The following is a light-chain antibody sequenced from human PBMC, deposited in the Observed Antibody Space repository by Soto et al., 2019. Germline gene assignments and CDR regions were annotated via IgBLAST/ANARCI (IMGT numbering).Light chain of an antibody. CDR3: AAWDASLNGPV. V-gene: IGLV1-36*01. CDR2: YDD. Sequence: QPVLTQTPSVSEAPRQRVTISCSGSSSNIGNNAVNWYQQLPGKAPKLLIYYDDLLPSGVSDRFSGSKSGTSASLAISGLQSEDEADYYCAAWDASLNGPVFGGGTKLTVL. CDR1: SSNIGNNA. J-gene: IGLJ2*01.